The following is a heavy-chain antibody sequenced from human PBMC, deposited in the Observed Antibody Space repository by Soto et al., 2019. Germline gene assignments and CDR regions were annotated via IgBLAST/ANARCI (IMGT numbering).Heavy chain of an antibody. CDR2: IWYDGSNK. D-gene: IGHD2-15*01. J-gene: IGHJ6*02. CDR1: GFTFSSYG. V-gene: IGHV3-33*01. CDR3: ARERYRPPYYYYGMDV. Sequence: QVQLVESGGGVVQPGRSLRLSCAASGFTFSSYGMHWVRQAPGKGLEWVAVIWYDGSNKYYADSVKGRFTISRDNSKNTLYLQMNSLRAEDTAVYYCARERYRPPYYYYGMDVWGQGTTVTVS.